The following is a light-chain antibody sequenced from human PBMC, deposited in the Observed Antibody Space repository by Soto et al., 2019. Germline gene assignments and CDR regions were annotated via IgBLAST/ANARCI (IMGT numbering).Light chain of an antibody. V-gene: IGKV1-39*01. CDR3: LQPYHFPWT. J-gene: IGKJ1*01. CDR2: GAS. Sequence: DMQMTQSPSSLSASVGDRVTITCRASLNIGDSLSWFQQKAGKPPTQLIYGASALPTGVPARFSGSASGTDFTLTISNLQPEDFAIYYCLQPYHFPWTFGQGTQVDIK. CDR1: LNIGDS.